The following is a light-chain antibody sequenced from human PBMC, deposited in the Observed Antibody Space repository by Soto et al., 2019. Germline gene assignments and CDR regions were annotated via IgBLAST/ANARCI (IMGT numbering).Light chain of an antibody. V-gene: IGLV2-8*01. CDR1: SSDVGGYNY. Sequence: QSALTQPPSASGSPGQSVTISCTGTSSDVGGYNYVSWYQQHPGKAPKLMIYEVSKRPSGVPERFSGSKSGNTASLTVSGLQAEDEADYYCSSYAGSNNFEVVFGGGTKLTVL. CDR2: EVS. CDR3: SSYAGSNNFEVV. J-gene: IGLJ2*01.